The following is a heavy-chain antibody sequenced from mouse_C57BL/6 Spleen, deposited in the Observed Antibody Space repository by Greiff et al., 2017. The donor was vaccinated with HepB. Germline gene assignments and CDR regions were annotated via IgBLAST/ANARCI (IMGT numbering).Heavy chain of an antibody. D-gene: IGHD2-5*01. CDR1: GYAFTNYL. Sequence: VMLVESGAELVRPGTSVKVSCKASGYAFTNYLIEWVKQRPGQGLEWIGVINPGSGGTNYNEKFKGKATLTADKSSSTAYMQLSSLTSEDSAVYFCARRGYSNYYFDYWGQGTTLTVSS. CDR3: ARRGYSNYYFDY. CDR2: INPGSGGT. V-gene: IGHV1-54*01. J-gene: IGHJ2*01.